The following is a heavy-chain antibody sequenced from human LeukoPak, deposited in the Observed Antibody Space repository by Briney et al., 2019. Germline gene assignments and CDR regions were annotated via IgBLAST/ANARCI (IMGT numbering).Heavy chain of an antibody. V-gene: IGHV1-69*01. CDR2: IIPIFGTA. CDR1: GGTFSSYA. Sequence: SVKVSCKASGGTFSSYAISWVRQAPGQGLEWMGGIIPIFGTANYAQKFQGRVTITADESTSTAYMELSSLRSGDTAVYYCARAAFWSGYEGYYMDVWGKGTTVTVSS. D-gene: IGHD3-3*01. CDR3: ARAAFWSGYEGYYMDV. J-gene: IGHJ6*03.